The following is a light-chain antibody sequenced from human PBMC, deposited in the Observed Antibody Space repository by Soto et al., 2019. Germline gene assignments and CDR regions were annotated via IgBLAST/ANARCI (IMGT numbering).Light chain of an antibody. Sequence: EIVLTQSPGTLSLSPGERATLSCRASRSVSSSYLAWYQQKPGQAPRLLIYGASSRATGIPDRFSGSGSGTDFTLTISRLEPEDFAVYYCQPYGSSPLTFGGGTNVAIK. J-gene: IGKJ4*01. V-gene: IGKV3-20*01. CDR1: RSVSSSY. CDR3: QPYGSSPLT. CDR2: GAS.